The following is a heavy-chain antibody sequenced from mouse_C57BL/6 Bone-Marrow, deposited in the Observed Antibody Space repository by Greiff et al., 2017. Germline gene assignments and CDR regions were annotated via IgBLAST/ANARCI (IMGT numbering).Heavy chain of an antibody. CDR1: GYTFTSYW. Sequence: QVQLQQPGAELVMPGASVKLSCKASGYTFTSYWMHWVKQRPGQGLEWIGEIDPSDSYTNYNQKFKGKSTLTVDKSSSTAYMQLSSLTSEDSAVXYCAKRATGRGYFDVGGTGTTVTVSS. J-gene: IGHJ1*03. CDR3: AKRATGRGYFDV. CDR2: IDPSDSYT. D-gene: IGHD3-1*01. V-gene: IGHV1-69*01.